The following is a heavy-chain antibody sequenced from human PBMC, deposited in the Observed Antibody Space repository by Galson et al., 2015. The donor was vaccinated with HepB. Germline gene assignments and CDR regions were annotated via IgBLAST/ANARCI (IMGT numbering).Heavy chain of an antibody. CDR3: ARQANIVGATGTNDY. D-gene: IGHD1-26*01. J-gene: IGHJ4*02. Sequence: ETLSLTCTVSGGSISRTNYYWGWIRQPPGKGLEWIGSFSYSGSTSYNPSLKSRVTISVDTSKNQFSLKLSSVTAADTAVYYCARQANIVGATGTNDYWGQGTLVTVSS. CDR2: FSYSGST. CDR1: GGSISRTNYY. V-gene: IGHV4-39*01.